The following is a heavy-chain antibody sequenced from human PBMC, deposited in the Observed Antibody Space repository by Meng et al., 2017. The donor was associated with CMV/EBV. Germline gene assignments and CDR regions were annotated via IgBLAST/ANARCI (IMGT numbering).Heavy chain of an antibody. CDR2: ISAYNGNT. Sequence: ASVKVSCKASGYTFTSYGISWVRQAPGQGLEWMGWISAYNGNTNYAQKLQGRVTMTTDTSTSTAYMELRSLRSDDTAVYYCARGHSTIFGVVIMENWFDPWGQGTLVTVSS. V-gene: IGHV1-18*01. CDR1: GYTFTSYG. J-gene: IGHJ5*02. CDR3: ARGHSTIFGVVIMENWFDP. D-gene: IGHD3-3*01.